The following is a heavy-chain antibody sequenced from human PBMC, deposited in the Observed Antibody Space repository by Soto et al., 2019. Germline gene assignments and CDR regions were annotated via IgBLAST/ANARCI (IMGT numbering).Heavy chain of an antibody. J-gene: IGHJ4*02. D-gene: IGHD6-13*01. CDR3: ARARGAAALRDFDY. V-gene: IGHV1-69*13. Sequence: ASVKVSCSASGGTVSSYAISGVRQAPGQGLEWMGGIIPIFGTANYAQKFQGRVTITADESTSTAYMELSSLRSEDTAVYYCARARGAAALRDFDYWGQGTLVTVSS. CDR2: IIPIFGTA. CDR1: GGTVSSYA.